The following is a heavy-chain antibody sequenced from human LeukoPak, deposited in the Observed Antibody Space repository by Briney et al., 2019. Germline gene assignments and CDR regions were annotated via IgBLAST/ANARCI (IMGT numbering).Heavy chain of an antibody. CDR2: ISAYNGNT. D-gene: IGHD5-12*01. CDR1: GGTFSSYA. J-gene: IGHJ4*02. Sequence: ASVKVSCKASGGTFSSYAISWVRQAPGQGLGWMGWISAYNGNTNYAQKLQGRVTMTTDTSTSTAYMELRSLRSDDTAVYYCARDFRSGYDTFDYWGQGTLVTVSS. V-gene: IGHV1-18*01. CDR3: ARDFRSGYDTFDY.